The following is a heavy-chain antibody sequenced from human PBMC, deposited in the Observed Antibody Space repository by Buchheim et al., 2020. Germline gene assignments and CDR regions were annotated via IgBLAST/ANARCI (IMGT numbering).Heavy chain of an antibody. Sequence: QVQLQESGPGLVKPSETLSLTCSVSGGSIRSNYWSWIRQPPGKGLEWIGYIYYSGSTNYNLSLKSRVTISVDTSKNQFSLKLSSVTAADTAVYYCARGRGRRVGATGGNWFDPWGQGTL. CDR2: IYYSGST. J-gene: IGHJ5*02. V-gene: IGHV4-59*12. CDR1: GGSIRSNY. D-gene: IGHD1-26*01. CDR3: ARGRGRRVGATGGNWFDP.